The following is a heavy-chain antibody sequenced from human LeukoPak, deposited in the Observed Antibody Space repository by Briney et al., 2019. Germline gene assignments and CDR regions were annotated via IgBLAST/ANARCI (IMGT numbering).Heavy chain of an antibody. CDR2: ISYDGSNK. J-gene: IGHJ4*02. CDR1: GFTFSSYA. CDR3: ARDQGPCSSTSCYFSGVDY. V-gene: IGHV3-30*04. Sequence: GGSLRLSCAASGFTFSSYAMYWVRQAPGKGLEWVAVISYDGSNKYYADSVKGRFTISRDNSKNTLYLQMSSLRADDTAVYYCARDQGPCSSTSCYFSGVDYWGQGTLVTVSS. D-gene: IGHD2-2*01.